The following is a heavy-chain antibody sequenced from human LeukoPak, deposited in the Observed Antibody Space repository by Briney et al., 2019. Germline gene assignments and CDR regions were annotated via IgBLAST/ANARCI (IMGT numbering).Heavy chain of an antibody. V-gene: IGHV3-48*04. D-gene: IGHD3-22*01. Sequence: GGSLRLSCAASGFTFSSYWMSWVRQAPGKGLEWVSYISSSGSTIYYADSVKGRFTISRDNAKNSLYLQMNSLRAEDTAVYYCARSYYDSSGSWGAFDIWGQGTMVTVSS. CDR2: ISSSGSTI. CDR1: GFTFSSYW. J-gene: IGHJ3*02. CDR3: ARSYYDSSGSWGAFDI.